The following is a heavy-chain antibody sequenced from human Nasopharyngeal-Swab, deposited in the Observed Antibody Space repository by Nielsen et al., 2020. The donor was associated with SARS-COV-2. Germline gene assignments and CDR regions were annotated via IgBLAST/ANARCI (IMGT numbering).Heavy chain of an antibody. CDR3: ARGFKGFSD. J-gene: IGHJ4*02. Sequence: GESLKISCAASGFTFSSSAISWVRQAPGMGLEWVSTIGSGGNTIYAESVKGRFTISRDNSKNTVYLQMNSLRAEDTAVYYCARGFKGFSDWGQGTLVTVSS. D-gene: IGHD2-15*01. CDR1: GFTFSSSA. V-gene: IGHV3-23*01. CDR2: IGSGGNT.